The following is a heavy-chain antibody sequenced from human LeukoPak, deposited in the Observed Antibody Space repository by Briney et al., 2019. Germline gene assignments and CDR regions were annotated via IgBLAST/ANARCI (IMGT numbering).Heavy chain of an antibody. J-gene: IGHJ4*02. CDR1: GYTFTSYG. Sequence: ASVKVSCKASGYTFTSYGISCVRQAPGQGLEWMGWISAYNGNTNYAQKLQGRVTMTTDTSTSTACMELRSLRSDDTAVYYCARSRCSSTSCYGDLDYWGQGTLVTVSS. D-gene: IGHD2-2*01. CDR3: ARSRCSSTSCYGDLDY. V-gene: IGHV1-18*01. CDR2: ISAYNGNT.